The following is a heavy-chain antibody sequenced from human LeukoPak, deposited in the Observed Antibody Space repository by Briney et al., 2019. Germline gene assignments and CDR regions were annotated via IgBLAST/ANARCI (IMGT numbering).Heavy chain of an antibody. V-gene: IGHV3-30*03. D-gene: IGHD1-26*01. Sequence: GGSLRLSCTASGFTFSTYGMHWVRQAPGKGLEWVTLISYDGSTKYYSDSVKGRFTLSRDNSKNTLYLQMNSLRSEDTAVYYCAREGRPSEWEFPNPPGYWGQGTLVTVSS. CDR2: ISYDGSTK. CDR1: GFTFSTYG. J-gene: IGHJ4*02. CDR3: AREGRPSEWEFPNPPGY.